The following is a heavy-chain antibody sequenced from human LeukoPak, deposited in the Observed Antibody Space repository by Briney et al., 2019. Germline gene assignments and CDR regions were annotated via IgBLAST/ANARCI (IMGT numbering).Heavy chain of an antibody. CDR3: ARGEQWLVLACDY. V-gene: IGHV6-1*01. Sequence: SQTLSLTCAISGDSVSGNSAAWNWIRQSPSRGLEWLGRTYYRSEWYNDYAVSVKSRITINPDTSKNQFSLQLNSVTPEDTAVYYCARGEQWLVLACDYWGQGTLVTVSS. CDR2: TYYRSEWYN. D-gene: IGHD6-19*01. CDR1: GDSVSGNSAA. J-gene: IGHJ4*02.